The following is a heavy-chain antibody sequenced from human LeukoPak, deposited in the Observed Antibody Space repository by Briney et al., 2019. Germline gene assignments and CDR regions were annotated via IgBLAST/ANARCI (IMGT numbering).Heavy chain of an antibody. CDR1: GFTFSSYS. V-gene: IGHV3-21*01. D-gene: IGHD3-3*02. CDR3: ARDKSSIGAFDI. Sequence: GGSLRLSCAASGFTFSSYSMNWVRQAPGKGLEWVSSISSSSSYIYYADSVKGRFTISRDDAKNSLYLQMNSLRAEDTAVYYCARDKSSIGAFDIWGQGTMVTVSS. J-gene: IGHJ3*02. CDR2: ISSSSSYI.